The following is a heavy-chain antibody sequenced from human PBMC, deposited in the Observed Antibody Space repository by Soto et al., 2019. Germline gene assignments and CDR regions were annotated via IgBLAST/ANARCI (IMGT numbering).Heavy chain of an antibody. D-gene: IGHD4-4*01. V-gene: IGHV1-8*01. Sequence: ASVKVSCKASGGTFTSYDINWVRQATGQGLEWMGWMNPNSGNTGYAQKFQGRVTMTRNTSISTAYMELSSLRSEDTAVYYCARAEDYSNYYGGWGQGTLVTVSS. CDR1: GGTFTSYD. CDR3: ARAEDYSNYYGG. CDR2: MNPNSGNT. J-gene: IGHJ4*02.